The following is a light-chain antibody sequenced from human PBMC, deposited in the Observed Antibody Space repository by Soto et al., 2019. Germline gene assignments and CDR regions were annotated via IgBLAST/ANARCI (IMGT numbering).Light chain of an antibody. CDR1: SSDVGSYNL. V-gene: IGLV2-23*02. J-gene: IGLJ2*01. CDR3: CSYAGSSTTLV. CDR2: EVS. Sequence: SALTQPASVSGSPGQSITISCTGTSSDVGSYNLVSWYQQHPGKAPKLMIYEVSKRPSGVSNRFSGSKSGNTASLTISGLQAEDEADYYCCSYAGSSTTLVFGGGTKLTVL.